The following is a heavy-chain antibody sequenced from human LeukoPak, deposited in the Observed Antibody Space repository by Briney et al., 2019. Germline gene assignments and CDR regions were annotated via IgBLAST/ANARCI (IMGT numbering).Heavy chain of an antibody. CDR1: GFTFSNYG. CDR2: ISYEGRTT. J-gene: IGHJ4*02. Sequence: GGSLRLSCAGAGFTFSNYGMHWVRQAPGKGLEWVAVISYEGRTTYYADSVKGRFTISRDNSRNTLFLQMDSLRPEDTAVYYCAKDGTARISTWYDSWGQGTLVTVSS. V-gene: IGHV3-30*18. D-gene: IGHD6-13*01. CDR3: AKDGTARISTWYDS.